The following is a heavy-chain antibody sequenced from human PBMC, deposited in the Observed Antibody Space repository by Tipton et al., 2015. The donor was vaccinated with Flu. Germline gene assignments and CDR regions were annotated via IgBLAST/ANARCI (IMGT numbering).Heavy chain of an antibody. CDR2: INHSGST. CDR1: GGSFSGYY. Sequence: TLSLTCAVYGGSFSGYYWSWIRQPPGKGLEWIGEINHSGSTNYNPSLKSRVTISVDTSKNQFSLKLSSVTAADTAVYYCARSVAVAAPGWFDPWGQGTLVTVSS. CDR3: ARSVAVAAPGWFDP. J-gene: IGHJ5*02. V-gene: IGHV4-34*01. D-gene: IGHD6-19*01.